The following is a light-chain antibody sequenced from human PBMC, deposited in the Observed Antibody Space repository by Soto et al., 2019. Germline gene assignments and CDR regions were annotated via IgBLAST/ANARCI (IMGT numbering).Light chain of an antibody. CDR1: QSVSSSF. V-gene: IGKV3-20*01. CDR3: QQYGSSPKT. CDR2: GAS. J-gene: IGKJ1*01. Sequence: EIVLTQSPGTLSLSPGERATLSCRASQSVSSSFLAWYQQKPGQATRLLIAGASNRATGIPDRFSGSGSGTDFTLTISRLEPEDFAVYYCQQYGSSPKTFGQGPKVEIK.